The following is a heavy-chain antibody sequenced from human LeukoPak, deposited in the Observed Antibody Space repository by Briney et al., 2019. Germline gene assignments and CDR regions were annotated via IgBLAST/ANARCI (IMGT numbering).Heavy chain of an antibody. CDR3: AKEKEALSSWFGGDY. CDR1: GFTFSNYG. Sequence: GGSLRLSSAASGFTFSNYGMHWVRQAPGKGLEWVSAISGSGGSTYYADSVKGRFTISRDNSKNTLYLQMNSLRAEDTAVYYCAKEKEALSSWFGGDYWGQGTLVTASS. CDR2: ISGSGGST. D-gene: IGHD6-13*01. J-gene: IGHJ4*02. V-gene: IGHV3-23*01.